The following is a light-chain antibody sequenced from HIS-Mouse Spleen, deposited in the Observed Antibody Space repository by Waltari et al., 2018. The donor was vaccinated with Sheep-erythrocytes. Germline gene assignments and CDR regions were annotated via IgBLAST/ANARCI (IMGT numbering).Light chain of an antibody. CDR3: CSYAGSYNHV. Sequence: QSALTQPRSVSGSPGQSVTISCTGTSSDVGRYHYFPWYHQHPGNAPKLMIYDVSKRPSGVPDRFSGSKSGNTASLTISGLQAEDEADYYCCSYAGSYNHVFATGTKVTVL. J-gene: IGLJ1*01. CDR1: SSDVGRYHY. V-gene: IGLV2-11*01. CDR2: DVS.